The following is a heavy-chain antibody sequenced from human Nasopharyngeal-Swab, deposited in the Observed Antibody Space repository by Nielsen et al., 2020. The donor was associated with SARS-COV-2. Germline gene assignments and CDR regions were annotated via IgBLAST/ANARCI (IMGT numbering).Heavy chain of an antibody. V-gene: IGHV3-21*01. D-gene: IGHD6-6*01. CDR2: ISSSSSYI. J-gene: IGHJ4*02. CDR3: ASDEKSSEYYFDY. CDR1: GFTFSSYS. Sequence: GESLKISCAASGFTFSSYSMNWVRQAPGKGLEWVSSISSSSSYIYYADSVKGRFTISRDNAKNSLYLQMNSLRAEDTAVYYCASDEKSSEYYFDYWGQGTLVTVSS.